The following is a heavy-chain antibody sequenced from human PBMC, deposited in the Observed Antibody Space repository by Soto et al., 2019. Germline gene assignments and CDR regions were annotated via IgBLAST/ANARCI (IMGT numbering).Heavy chain of an antibody. J-gene: IGHJ4*02. D-gene: IGHD6-19*01. Sequence: GGSLRLSCSASGFTFSSYAMHWVRQAPGKGLEYVSAISSNGGSTYYADSVKGRFTISRDNSKNTLYRQMSSLRAEDTAVYYCVFRNRIAVAGTPRFDYWGQGTLVTVSS. CDR2: ISSNGGST. CDR3: VFRNRIAVAGTPRFDY. CDR1: GFTFSSYA. V-gene: IGHV3-64D*06.